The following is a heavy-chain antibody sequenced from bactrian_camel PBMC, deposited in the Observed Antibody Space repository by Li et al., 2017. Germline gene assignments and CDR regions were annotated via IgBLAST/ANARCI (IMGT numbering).Heavy chain of an antibody. CDR2: MYGDGSVI. V-gene: IGHV3S7*01. J-gene: IGHJ4*01. CDR1: GFTFSSQA. Sequence: HVQLVESGGGSVQPGGSLRLSCAASGFTFSSQAMSWVRQAPGKGLEWVSGMYGDGSVIRYTQSVKDRFTISRDNAKKILYLQMNSLTVEDTARYFCAAEKGGADNCEYFGYFGRGTQVTVS. D-gene: IGHD8*01.